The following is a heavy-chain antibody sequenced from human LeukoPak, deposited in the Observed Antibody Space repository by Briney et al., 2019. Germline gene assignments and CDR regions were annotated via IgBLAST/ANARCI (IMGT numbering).Heavy chain of an antibody. CDR3: ARDKSYDFWAGYHALDY. J-gene: IGHJ4*02. Sequence: DSVKGRFTISRDYSKTTLYLQMNGLRAEDTAVYYCARDKSYDFWAGYHALDYWGQGTLVTVSS. D-gene: IGHD3-3*01. V-gene: IGHV3-30*07.